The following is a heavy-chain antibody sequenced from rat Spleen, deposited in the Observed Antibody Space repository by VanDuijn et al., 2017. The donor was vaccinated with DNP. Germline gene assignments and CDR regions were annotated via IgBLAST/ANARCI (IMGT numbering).Heavy chain of an antibody. CDR3: ARWSTFFDY. Sequence: EVQLQESGPGLVKPSQSLSLTCSVTGYSITGDYWGWIRKFPGNKLEWMGYINSAGSTNYNPSLKSRISITRDTSKNQFFLQFNSVTTEDTATYYCARWSTFFDYWGQGVMVTVSS. J-gene: IGHJ2*01. V-gene: IGHV3-3*01. CDR1: GYSITGDY. D-gene: IGHD3-1*01. CDR2: INSAGST.